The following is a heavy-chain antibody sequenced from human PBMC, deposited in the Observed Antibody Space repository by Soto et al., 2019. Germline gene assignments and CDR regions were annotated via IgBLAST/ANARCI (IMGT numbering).Heavy chain of an antibody. V-gene: IGHV3-23*01. CDR3: ATVHNTSRSFDY. J-gene: IGHJ4*02. Sequence: SMRLSCAASGFTFNIYAVTRVRPAPGKGLEWVSTTGATGRTTYYSDSVKGRFTVSRDNSKNTLDLQMSNLRAEDTAVYYCATVHNTSRSFDYWGQGTLVTGSS. CDR2: TGATGRTT. D-gene: IGHD1-20*01. CDR1: GFTFNIYA.